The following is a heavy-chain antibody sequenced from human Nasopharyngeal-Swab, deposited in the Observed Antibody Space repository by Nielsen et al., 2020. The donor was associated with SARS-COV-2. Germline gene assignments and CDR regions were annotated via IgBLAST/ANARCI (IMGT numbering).Heavy chain of an antibody. D-gene: IGHD3-10*01. CDR3: ARDSGAPMDV. V-gene: IGHV3-30-3*01. J-gene: IGHJ6*02. CDR1: GFTLSSYA. CDR2: ISYDGSNK. Sequence: GGSLRLSCAASGFTLSSYAMHWDRQAPGKGLEWVAVISYDGSNKYYADSVKGRFTISRDNSKNTLYLQMNSLRAEDTAVYYCARDSGAPMDVWGQGTTVTVSS.